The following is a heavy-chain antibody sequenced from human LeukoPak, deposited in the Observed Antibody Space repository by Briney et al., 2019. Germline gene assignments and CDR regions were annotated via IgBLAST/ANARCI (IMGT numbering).Heavy chain of an antibody. Sequence: ASVKVSCKASGYTFTGYYMHWVRQAPGQGLEWMGWINPNSGGTNYAQKLQGRVTMTRDTSISTAYMELSRLRSDDTAVYYCARVGLGSSWSWDYWGQGTLVTVSS. D-gene: IGHD6-13*01. CDR1: GYTFTGYY. J-gene: IGHJ4*02. V-gene: IGHV1-2*02. CDR2: INPNSGGT. CDR3: ARVGLGSSWSWDY.